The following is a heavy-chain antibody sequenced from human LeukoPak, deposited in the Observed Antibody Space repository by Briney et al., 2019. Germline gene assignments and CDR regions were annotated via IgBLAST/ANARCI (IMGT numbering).Heavy chain of an antibody. J-gene: IGHJ4*02. D-gene: IGHD2-8*02. V-gene: IGHV6-1*01. Sequence: SQTLSLTRGISGDSVSSNTVTWNWIRQSPSRGLEWLGRTYYRSKWSDDYAVSVKSRIIIIPDTSKNQFSLQLDSVTPEDTAVYYCVRVTGGVFDYWGPGTLVTVSS. CDR1: GDSVSSNTVT. CDR2: TYYRSKWSD. CDR3: VRVTGGVFDY.